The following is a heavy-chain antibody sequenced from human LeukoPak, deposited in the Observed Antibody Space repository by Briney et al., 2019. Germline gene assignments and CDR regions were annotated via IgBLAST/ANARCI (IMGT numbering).Heavy chain of an antibody. CDR3: ASDREPYVWGSYRYILDY. Sequence: QPEGSLRLSCAASGFTVSSNYMSWVRQAPGKGLEWVSVIYSGGSTYYADSVKGRFTISRDNSKNTLYLQMNSLRAEDTAVYYCASDREPYVWGSYRYILDYWGQGTLVTVSS. V-gene: IGHV3-66*01. CDR2: IYSGGST. CDR1: GFTVSSNY. D-gene: IGHD3-16*02. J-gene: IGHJ4*02.